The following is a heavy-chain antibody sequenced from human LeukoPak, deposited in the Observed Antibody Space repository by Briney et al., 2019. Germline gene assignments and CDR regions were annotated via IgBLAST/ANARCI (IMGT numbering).Heavy chain of an antibody. Sequence: SVKVTCKASGYTFTSYYMHWVRQAPGQGLEWMGRIIPILGIANYAQKFQGRVTITADKSTSTAYMELSSLRSEDTAVYYCARDMAWAYYYGSGSAYWGQGTLVTVSS. V-gene: IGHV1-69*04. CDR1: GYTFTSYY. CDR2: IIPILGIA. J-gene: IGHJ4*02. D-gene: IGHD3-10*01. CDR3: ARDMAWAYYYGSGSAY.